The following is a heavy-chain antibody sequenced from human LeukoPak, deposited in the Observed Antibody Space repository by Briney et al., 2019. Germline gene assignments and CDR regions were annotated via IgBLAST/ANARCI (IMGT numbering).Heavy chain of an antibody. CDR1: GFTFSNFW. CDR3: ARVYSSGWYYDY. J-gene: IGHJ4*02. D-gene: IGHD6-19*01. V-gene: IGHV3-7*03. CDR2: IKQDGSAK. Sequence: GGSLRLSCAASGFTFSNFWMNWVRQAPGKGLEWVANIKQDGSAKHYVDSVKGRFTISRDNTKNSLYLQMNSLRAEDTAVYYCARVYSSGWYYDYWGQGTLVTVSS.